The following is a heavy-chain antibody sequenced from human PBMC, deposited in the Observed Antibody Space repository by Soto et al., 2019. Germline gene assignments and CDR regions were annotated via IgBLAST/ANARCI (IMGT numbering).Heavy chain of an antibody. CDR1: GGSISSYY. D-gene: IGHD5-12*01. Sequence: SETLSLTCTVSGGSISSYYWSWIRQPPGKGLEWIGYIYYSGSTNYNPSLKSRVTISVDTSKNQFSLKLSSVTAADTAVYYCARHFWGATISLDYWGQGTLVTVSS. CDR2: IYYSGST. V-gene: IGHV4-59*08. J-gene: IGHJ4*02. CDR3: ARHFWGATISLDY.